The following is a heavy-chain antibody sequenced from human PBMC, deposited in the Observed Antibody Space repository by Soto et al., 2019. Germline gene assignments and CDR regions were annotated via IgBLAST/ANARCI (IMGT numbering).Heavy chain of an antibody. CDR1: GGTFSSYA. V-gene: IGHV1-69*13. J-gene: IGHJ5*02. CDR2: IIPIFGTA. CDR3: ALVYYYDSSGYYGLGHNWFDP. Sequence: SVKVSCKASGGTFSSYAISWVRQAPGLGLEWMGGIIPIFGTANYAQKFQGRVTITADESTSTAYMELSSLRSEDTAVYYCALVYYYDSSGYYGLGHNWFDPWGQGTLVTVSS. D-gene: IGHD3-22*01.